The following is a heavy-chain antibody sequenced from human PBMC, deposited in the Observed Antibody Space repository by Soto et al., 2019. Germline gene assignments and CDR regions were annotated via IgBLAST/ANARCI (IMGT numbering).Heavy chain of an antibody. Sequence: QVKLWQSGAEVKKPGASVKVSCKASGDRFTIHGISWVRQAPGQGLEWMGWISDYNGNTNYAQKLEGRVTMTTDTSTSTAYMELMSLRADETAVYYCARDNGFGESDVWGQGTTVTVSS. J-gene: IGHJ6*02. CDR3: ARDNGFGESDV. CDR2: ISDYNGNT. CDR1: GDRFTIHG. V-gene: IGHV1-18*01. D-gene: IGHD3-10*01.